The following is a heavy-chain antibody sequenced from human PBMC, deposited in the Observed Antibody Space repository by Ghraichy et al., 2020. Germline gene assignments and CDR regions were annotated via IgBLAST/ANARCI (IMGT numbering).Heavy chain of an antibody. CDR3: ARVPLGDIVVVPGADGPSDYYYYYYGMDV. D-gene: IGHD2-2*01. CDR2: ISSSSSYI. Sequence: GGSLRLSCAASGFTFSSYSMNWVRQAPGKGLEWVSSISSSSSYIYYADSVKGRFTISRDNAKNSLYLQMNSLRAEDTAVYYCARVPLGDIVVVPGADGPSDYYYYYYGMDVWGQGTTVTVSS. CDR1: GFTFSSYS. J-gene: IGHJ6*02. V-gene: IGHV3-21*01.